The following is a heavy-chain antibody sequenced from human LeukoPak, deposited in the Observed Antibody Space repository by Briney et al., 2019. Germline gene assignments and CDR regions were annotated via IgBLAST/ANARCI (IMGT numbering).Heavy chain of an antibody. CDR3: ARDFVAGRLNAFDI. J-gene: IGHJ3*02. Sequence: PSETLSLTCTVSGGSISSYYWSWIRQPPGKGLEWIGYIYYSGSTNSNPSLKSRVTMSVDTSKNQFSLKLSSVTAADTAVYYCARDFVAGRLNAFDIWGQGTMVTVSS. CDR2: IYYSGST. CDR1: GGSISSYY. V-gene: IGHV4-59*12. D-gene: IGHD6-19*01.